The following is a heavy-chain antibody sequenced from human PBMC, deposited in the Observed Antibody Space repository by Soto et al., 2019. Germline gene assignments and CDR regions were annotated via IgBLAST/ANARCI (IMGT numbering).Heavy chain of an antibody. Sequence: QVQLLQSGAEVKNPGASVKVSCKASGYTFTSLDINWMRQAPGQGLEWMGWMSPKTGNPGYAQKFQDRVTMTWNIATSTAYMDLSSLASEDTAVYYCARGVAAGVDFWGQGTLVTVSS. J-gene: IGHJ4*02. CDR1: GYTFTSLD. V-gene: IGHV1-8*01. CDR2: MSPKTGNP. CDR3: ARGVAAGVDF. D-gene: IGHD2-15*01.